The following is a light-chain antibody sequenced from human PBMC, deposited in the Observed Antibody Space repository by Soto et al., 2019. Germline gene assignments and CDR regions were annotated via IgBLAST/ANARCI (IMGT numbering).Light chain of an antibody. J-gene: IGKJ2*01. Sequence: IQMTQSPSSLSASVGDRVTITCRASQRITTYLNWYHQKPGKAPKLLISTAATLQGGVPSRFSGSGSGTDFTLTITTLQPEAFATYFCQQSYSTPYTFGQGTKLEIK. V-gene: IGKV1-39*01. CDR1: QRITTY. CDR3: QQSYSTPYT. CDR2: TAA.